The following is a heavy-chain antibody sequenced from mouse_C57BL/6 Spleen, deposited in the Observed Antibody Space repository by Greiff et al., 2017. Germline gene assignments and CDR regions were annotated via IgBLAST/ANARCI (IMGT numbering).Heavy chain of an antibody. D-gene: IGHD1-1*01. J-gene: IGHJ3*01. Sequence: VQLKESGPGMVKPSQSLSLTCTVTGYSITSGYDWHWIRHFPGNKLEWMGYISYSGSTNYNPSLKSRISITHDTSKNHFFLKLNSVTTEDTATYYCARNYGSSSAWFAYWGQGTLVTVSA. CDR1: GYSITSGYD. CDR2: ISYSGST. V-gene: IGHV3-1*01. CDR3: ARNYGSSSAWFAY.